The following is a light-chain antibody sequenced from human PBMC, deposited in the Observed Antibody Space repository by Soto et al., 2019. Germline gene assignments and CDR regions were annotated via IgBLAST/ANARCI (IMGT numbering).Light chain of an antibody. Sequence: EIVLTQSPVTLSLSPGERATLSCSASQSVSSSYLAWYQQKPGQAPRLLIYGASSRATGIPDRFSGSGSGTDFTLTINRLEPEDFALYYCQKYGSSPKTFGQGTKVDIK. J-gene: IGKJ1*01. V-gene: IGKV3-20*01. CDR1: QSVSSSY. CDR3: QKYGSSPKT. CDR2: GAS.